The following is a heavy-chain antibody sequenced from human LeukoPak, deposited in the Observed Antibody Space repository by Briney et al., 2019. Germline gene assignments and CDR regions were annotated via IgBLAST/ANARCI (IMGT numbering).Heavy chain of an antibody. J-gene: IGHJ4*02. V-gene: IGHV3-33*01. Sequence: GGSLRLSCAASGFTFSSYGMPWVRQAPGKGLEWVAVIWYDGSNKYYADSVKGRFTISRDNSKNTLYLQMNSLRAEDTAVYYCARLAAAGLVRGIDYWGQGTLVTVSS. CDR2: IWYDGSNK. CDR1: GFTFSSYG. CDR3: ARLAAAGLVRGIDY. D-gene: IGHD6-13*01.